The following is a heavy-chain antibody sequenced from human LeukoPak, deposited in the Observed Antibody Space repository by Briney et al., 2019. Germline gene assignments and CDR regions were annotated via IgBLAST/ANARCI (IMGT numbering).Heavy chain of an antibody. Sequence: SXXVSCKASGYTFTGYYMHWVRQAPGQGREWMGWMNPNSGGTNYAQKFQGRVTITRATSISTAYMDLGRLRSDDTAVYYCARGQVTIFGVGGSWFDPWGQGTLVTVSS. CDR1: GYTFTGYY. J-gene: IGHJ5*02. D-gene: IGHD3-3*01. V-gene: IGHV1-2*02. CDR2: MNPNSGGT. CDR3: ARGQVTIFGVGGSWFDP.